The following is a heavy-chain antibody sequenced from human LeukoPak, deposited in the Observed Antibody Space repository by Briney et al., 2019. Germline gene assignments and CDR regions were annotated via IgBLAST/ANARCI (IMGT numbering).Heavy chain of an antibody. CDR3: ARANYYDSSGLKY. CDR1: GFTFSSYT. J-gene: IGHJ4*02. CDR2: ISGNGGST. D-gene: IGHD3-22*01. V-gene: IGHV3-64*01. Sequence: PGGSLRLSCAASGFTFSSYTMHWVRQAPGKGLEYVSAISGNGGSTYYANSVKGRSIISRDNSKNTLYLQMGSLRAEDMAVYYCARANYYDSSGLKYWGQGTLVTVSS.